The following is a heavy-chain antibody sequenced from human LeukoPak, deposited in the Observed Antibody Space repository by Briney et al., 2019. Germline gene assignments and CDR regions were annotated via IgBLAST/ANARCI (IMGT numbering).Heavy chain of an antibody. Sequence: GGSLRLSCAASGFTFSSYAMGWVRQAPGKGLEWVSAISGSGGSTYYADSVKGRFTISRDNSKNTLYLQMSSLRAEDTAVYYCAKCYYDSSGYYFGAFDIWGQGTMVTVSS. D-gene: IGHD3-22*01. CDR2: ISGSGGST. V-gene: IGHV3-23*01. CDR3: AKCYYDSSGYYFGAFDI. CDR1: GFTFSSYA. J-gene: IGHJ3*02.